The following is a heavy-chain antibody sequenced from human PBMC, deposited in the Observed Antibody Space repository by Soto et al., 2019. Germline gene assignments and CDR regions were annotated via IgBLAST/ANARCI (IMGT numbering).Heavy chain of an antibody. Sequence: LRLSCAASGFTFSDYYMSWIRQAPGKGLEWVSYITSSISYTNYADSVKGRFTISRDNAKNSLYLQMNSLRAEDTAVYYCARYIYGYVDYWGQGTLVTVSS. D-gene: IGHD5-18*01. J-gene: IGHJ4*02. V-gene: IGHV3-11*06. CDR3: ARYIYGYVDY. CDR1: GFTFSDYY. CDR2: ITSSISYT.